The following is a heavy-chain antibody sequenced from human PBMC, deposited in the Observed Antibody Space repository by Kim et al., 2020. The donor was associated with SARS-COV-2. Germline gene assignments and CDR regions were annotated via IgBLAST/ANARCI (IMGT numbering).Heavy chain of an antibody. CDR1: GYTFTTYG. V-gene: IGHV7-4-1*02. Sequence: ASVKVSCKASGYTFTTYGMNWVRQAPGQGPEWMGWINTNTGNPTYAQGFTGRFVFSLDTSVSTTYLQITSLKAEDTAVYYCARGGRSTAEPYYYYGMDVW. J-gene: IGHJ6*01. D-gene: IGHD1-26*01. CDR2: INTNTGNP. CDR3: ARGGRSTAEPYYYYGMDV.